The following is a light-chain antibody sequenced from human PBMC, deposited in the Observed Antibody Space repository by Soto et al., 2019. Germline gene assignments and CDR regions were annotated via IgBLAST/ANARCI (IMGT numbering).Light chain of an antibody. V-gene: IGKV3-15*01. J-gene: IGKJ1*01. CDR3: QQYDNWPWT. Sequence: IVMTQSPSTVSASPGGRATLSCRASQSISDTLAWYQQKPGQAPRLLIHGASTRAPGFPARFSGSGSGTDFTLTISSLQSEDFAVYYCQQYDNWPWTFGQGTKVDIK. CDR2: GAS. CDR1: QSISDT.